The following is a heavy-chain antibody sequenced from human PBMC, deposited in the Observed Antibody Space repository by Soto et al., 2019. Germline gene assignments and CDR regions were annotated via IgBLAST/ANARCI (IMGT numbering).Heavy chain of an antibody. J-gene: IGHJ4*02. D-gene: IGHD6-13*01. CDR1: VGSFSNYY. CDR2: INHSGST. CDR3: ARGQAASGRPHSTYFDY. Sequence: SETLSLTCAVYVGSFSNYYWSWIRQPPGKGLEWIGEINHSGSTKYKPSLKSRVTISVDTSKNQFSLKLTSVTAADTAVYYCARGQAASGRPHSTYFDYWGLGTLVTVSS. V-gene: IGHV4-34*01.